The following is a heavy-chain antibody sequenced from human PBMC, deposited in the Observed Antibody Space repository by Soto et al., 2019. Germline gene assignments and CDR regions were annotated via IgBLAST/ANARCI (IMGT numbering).Heavy chain of an antibody. CDR3: AKEGYCSSTSCYEVDYYYYGMDV. V-gene: IGHV3-30*18. CDR1: GFTFSSYG. Sequence: ESGGGVVQPGRSLRLSCAASGFTFSSYGMHWVRQAPGKGLEWVAVISYDGSNKYYADSVKGRFTISRDNSKNTLYLQMNSLRAEDTAVYYCAKEGYCSSTSCYEVDYYYYGMDVWGQGTTVTVSS. D-gene: IGHD2-2*01. CDR2: ISYDGSNK. J-gene: IGHJ6*02.